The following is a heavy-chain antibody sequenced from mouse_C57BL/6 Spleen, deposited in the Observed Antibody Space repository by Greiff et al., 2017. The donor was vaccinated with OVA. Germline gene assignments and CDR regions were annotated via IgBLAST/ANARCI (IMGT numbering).Heavy chain of an antibody. CDR3: AKAQAAYWYCDV. CDR1: GYAFSSSW. Sequence: VQLQQSGPELVKPGASVKISCKASGYAFSSSWMNWVKQRPGKGLEWIGRIYPGDGDTNYNGKFKGKATLTADKSSSTAYMQLSSLTSEDSAVYFCAKAQAAYWYCDVWGTGTTVTVSS. D-gene: IGHD3-2*02. V-gene: IGHV1-82*01. CDR2: IYPGDGDT. J-gene: IGHJ1*03.